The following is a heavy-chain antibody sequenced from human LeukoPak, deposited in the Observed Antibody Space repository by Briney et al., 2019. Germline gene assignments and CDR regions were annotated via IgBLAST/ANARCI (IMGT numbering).Heavy chain of an antibody. V-gene: IGHV1-2*02. D-gene: IGHD3-3*02. CDR2: INPNSGAT. CDR1: GYTFTGYY. CDR3: ARGIRVPYYFDY. J-gene: IGHJ4*02. Sequence: GASVKVSCKASGYTFTGYYMHWVRQAPGQGLDWMGWINPNSGATNYAQKFQGRVTMTRDTSISTAYMELSRLRSDDTAVYYCARGIRVPYYFDYWGQGTLVTVSS.